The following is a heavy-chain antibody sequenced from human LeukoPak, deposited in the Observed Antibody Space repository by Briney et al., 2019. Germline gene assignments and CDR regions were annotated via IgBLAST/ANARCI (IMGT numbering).Heavy chain of an antibody. CDR1: GYTFTGYY. CDR3: ARDGEAIAAAGSNNWFDP. CDR2: INPNSGGT. D-gene: IGHD6-13*01. Sequence: ASVKVSCKASGYTFTGYYMHWVRQAPGQGLEWMGWINPNSGGTNYAQKFQGRVTMTRDTSISTAYMELSRLRSDDTAVYYCARDGEAIAAAGSNNWFDPWGQGTLVTVSS. J-gene: IGHJ5*02. V-gene: IGHV1-2*02.